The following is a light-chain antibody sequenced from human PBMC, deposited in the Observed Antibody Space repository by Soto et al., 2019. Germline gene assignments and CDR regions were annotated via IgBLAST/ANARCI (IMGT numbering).Light chain of an antibody. Sequence: QSALTQPPSASGSPGQSVTISCTGTSSDVGGYDYVSWYQQHPGKAPKLMIYEVTIRPSGVSDRFSGSKSGNPASLTVSGLQAEDEADYYCSSYTGGNPSYVFGTGTKVTVL. CDR1: SSDVGGYDY. V-gene: IGLV2-8*01. CDR3: SSYTGGNPSYV. CDR2: EVT. J-gene: IGLJ1*01.